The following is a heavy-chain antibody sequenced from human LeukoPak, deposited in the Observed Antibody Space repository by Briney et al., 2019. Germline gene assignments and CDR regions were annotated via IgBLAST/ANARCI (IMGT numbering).Heavy chain of an antibody. Sequence: TSETLSLTCTVSGGSISSYYWSWIRQPPGKGLEWIGYIYYSGSTNYNPSLKSRVTISVDTSKNQFSLKLSSVTAADTAVYYCARATKYYYDSSGYYTVDWFDPWGQGTLVTVSS. CDR3: ARATKYYYDSSGYYTVDWFDP. CDR1: GGSISSYY. CDR2: IYYSGST. D-gene: IGHD3-22*01. V-gene: IGHV4-59*08. J-gene: IGHJ5*02.